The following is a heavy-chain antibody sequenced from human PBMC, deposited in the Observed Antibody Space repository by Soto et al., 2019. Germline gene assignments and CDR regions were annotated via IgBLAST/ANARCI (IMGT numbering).Heavy chain of an antibody. CDR3: ARDSYDFWSGYGFYYYYGMDV. CDR2: INPSGGST. J-gene: IGHJ6*02. Sequence: QVQLVQSGAEVKKPGASVKVSCKASGYTFTSYYMHWVRQAPGQGLEWMGIINPSGGSTSYAQKIQGRVTMTRDTSTSTVYMELSSLRSEDTAVYYCARDSYDFWSGYGFYYYYGMDVWGQGTTVTVSS. V-gene: IGHV1-46*01. D-gene: IGHD3-3*01. CDR1: GYTFTSYY.